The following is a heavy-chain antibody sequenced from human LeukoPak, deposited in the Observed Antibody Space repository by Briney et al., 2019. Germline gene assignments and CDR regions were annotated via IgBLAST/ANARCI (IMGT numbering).Heavy chain of an antibody. CDR3: AREDFWSGYQMYNWFDP. J-gene: IGHJ5*02. CDR1: GGSISSGSYY. Sequence: SETLSLTCTVSGGSISSGSYYWSWIRQPAGKGLEWIGRIYTSGSTNYNPSLKSRVTISVDTSKNQFSLKLSSVTAADTAVYYCAREDFWSGYQMYNWFDPWGQGTLVTVSS. CDR2: IYTSGST. V-gene: IGHV4-61*02. D-gene: IGHD3-3*01.